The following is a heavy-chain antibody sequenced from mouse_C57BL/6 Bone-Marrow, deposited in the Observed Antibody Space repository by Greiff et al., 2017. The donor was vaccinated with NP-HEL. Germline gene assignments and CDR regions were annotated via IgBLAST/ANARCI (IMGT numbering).Heavy chain of an antibody. CDR2: ISDGGSYT. J-gene: IGHJ2*01. Sequence: EVQGVESGGGLVKPGGSLKLSCAASGFTFSSYAMSWVRQTPEKRLEWVATISDGGSYTYYPDNVKGRFTISRDNAKNNLYLQMSHLKSEDTAMYYCARDTVVAVDYGGQGTTLTVSS. D-gene: IGHD1-1*01. CDR1: GFTFSSYA. V-gene: IGHV5-4*01. CDR3: ARDTVVAVDY.